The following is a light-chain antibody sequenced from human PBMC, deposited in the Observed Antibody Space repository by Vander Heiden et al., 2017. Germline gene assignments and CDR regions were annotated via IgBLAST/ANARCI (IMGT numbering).Light chain of an antibody. V-gene: IGLV3-21*02. Sequence: SYVLTQPPPVSLAPGQTARITCGGNNIGSKSVHWYQQKPGQAPVLVAYGDSDRPSGIPARFSGSSSGNTATLTISRGEAGDEADYYCQVWDGSSDAWVFGGGTKLTVL. CDR2: GDS. CDR3: QVWDGSSDAWV. CDR1: NIGSKS. J-gene: IGLJ3*02.